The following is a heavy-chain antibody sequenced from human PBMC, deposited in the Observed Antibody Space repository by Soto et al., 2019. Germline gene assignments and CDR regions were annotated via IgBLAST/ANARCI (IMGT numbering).Heavy chain of an antibody. CDR1: GFTFSSYS. V-gene: IGHV3-21*01. J-gene: IGHJ4*02. CDR2: ISSSSSYI. D-gene: IGHD5-18*01. Sequence: EVQLVESGGGLVKPGGSLRLSCAASGFTFSSYSMNWVRQAPGKGLEWVSSISSSSSYIYYADSVKGRFTISRDNDKNSLYLQMNSLRAEDTAVYYCARAGRGYSYGQYYFDYWGQGTLVTVSS. CDR3: ARAGRGYSYGQYYFDY.